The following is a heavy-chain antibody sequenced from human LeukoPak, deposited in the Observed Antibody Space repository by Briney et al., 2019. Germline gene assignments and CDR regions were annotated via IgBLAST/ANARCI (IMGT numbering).Heavy chain of an antibody. CDR2: IYSSGST. CDR1: GFTVSSNY. J-gene: IGHJ4*02. CDR3: ASRIATAGSVDY. V-gene: IGHV3-53*01. D-gene: IGHD6-13*01. Sequence: PGGSLRLSCAASGFTVSSNYMSWVRQVPGKGLEWVSVIYSSGSTYYADSVKGRFTISRDNSKNTLHLQMNTLRAEDTAVYYCASRIATAGSVDYWGQGTLVTVSS.